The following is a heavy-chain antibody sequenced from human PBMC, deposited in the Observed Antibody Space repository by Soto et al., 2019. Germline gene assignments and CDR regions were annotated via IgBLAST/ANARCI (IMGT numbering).Heavy chain of an antibody. V-gene: IGHV3-11*01. CDR1: GFTFRAYY. CDR3: ARGEGGYCSSITCTPFDC. D-gene: IGHD2-2*01. J-gene: IGHJ4*02. Sequence: QVQLVESGGGLAKPGGSLRLSCAASGFTFRAYYMSWIRQSPGKGPEWVSYISSGGTNIYYAGSVKGRFTISRDNAKNSLYMQRNSLRVEDTAVYYCARGEGGYCSSITCTPFDCRGQGTPVTVS. CDR2: ISSGGTNI.